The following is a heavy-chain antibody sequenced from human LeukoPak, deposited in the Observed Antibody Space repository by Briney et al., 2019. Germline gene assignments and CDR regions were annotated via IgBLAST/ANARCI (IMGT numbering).Heavy chain of an antibody. CDR2: IYYSGST. D-gene: IGHD4-17*01. CDR3: ARVLEDGDYGATDAFAM. J-gene: IGHJ3*02. CDR1: GGSISSYY. V-gene: IGHV4-59*01. Sequence: YPSETLSLTCTVSGGSISSYYWSWIRQHPGKGLEWIGYIYYSGSTNYNPSLKSRFTISVDTSKNQFSLKLSSVTAGDTTVYYCARVLEDGDYGATDAFAMGRQATMATAS.